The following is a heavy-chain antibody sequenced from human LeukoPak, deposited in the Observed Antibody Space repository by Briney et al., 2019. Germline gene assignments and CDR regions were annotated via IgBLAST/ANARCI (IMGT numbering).Heavy chain of an antibody. Sequence: GGSLRLSCAASGFTFSSYWMTWVRQAPGKGLEWVANIKQDGSEKYYVDSVKGRFTISRDNAKNSLNLQMNSLRAEYTAVYYCARGGYGDFTFDIWGQGTMVTVSS. D-gene: IGHD4-17*01. J-gene: IGHJ3*02. V-gene: IGHV3-7*01. CDR3: ARGGYGDFTFDI. CDR1: GFTFSSYW. CDR2: IKQDGSEK.